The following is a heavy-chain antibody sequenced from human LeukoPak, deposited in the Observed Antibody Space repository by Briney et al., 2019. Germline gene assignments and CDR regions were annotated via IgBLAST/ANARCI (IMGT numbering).Heavy chain of an antibody. CDR2: ISGSGSTT. Sequence: GGSLRLSCAVSGFTFNTYAMNWVRQVPGKGLEWVSAISGSGSTTYYADSVKGRFTISRDNSKNTLYLQMSSLRAEDTAVYYCAKVGDYYGSGKYSNFDYWGQGTLVTVSS. CDR3: AKVGDYYGSGKYSNFDY. CDR1: GFTFNTYA. D-gene: IGHD3-10*01. V-gene: IGHV3-23*01. J-gene: IGHJ4*02.